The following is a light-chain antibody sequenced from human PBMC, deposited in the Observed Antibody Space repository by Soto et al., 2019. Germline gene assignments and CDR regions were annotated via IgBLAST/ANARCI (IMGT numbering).Light chain of an antibody. J-gene: IGKJ1*01. CDR2: AAS. CDR1: QGISNY. Sequence: DIQMTQSPSSLSASVGDRVTITCRASQGISNYLAWYQQKPGKVPKLLIYAASTLQSGVPSRFSGSGSGTHFTLTISSLQPEDVATYYCQKYNSAPTWTFGQGTKVEIK. CDR3: QKYNSAPTWT. V-gene: IGKV1-27*01.